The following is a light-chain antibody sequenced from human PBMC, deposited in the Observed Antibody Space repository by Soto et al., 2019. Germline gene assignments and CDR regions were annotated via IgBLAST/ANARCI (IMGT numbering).Light chain of an antibody. J-gene: IGKJ1*01. CDR2: TAS. Sequence: DIQLTQSPSFLSASVGDRVTITCRASRGISSYLAWYQLKPGKAPKLLISTASTLQSGVPSRFSGSGSGTEFTLTISSLQPEDFATYYCQQLDNYPRTFGQGTKVEIK. CDR1: RGISSY. V-gene: IGKV1-9*01. CDR3: QQLDNYPRT.